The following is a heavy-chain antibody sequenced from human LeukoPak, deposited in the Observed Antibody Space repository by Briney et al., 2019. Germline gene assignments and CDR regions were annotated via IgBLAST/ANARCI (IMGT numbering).Heavy chain of an antibody. CDR3: AKDIRPGLHDAFDI. CDR1: GFTFSDYY. V-gene: IGHV3-11*01. Sequence: GGSLRLSCAASGFTFSDYYMSWIRQAPGKGLEWVSYISSSGSIIYYADSVKGRFTISRDNAKNSLYLQMNSLRAEDTALYYCAKDIRPGLHDAFDIWGQGTMVTVSS. J-gene: IGHJ3*02. CDR2: ISSSGSII. D-gene: IGHD2-15*01.